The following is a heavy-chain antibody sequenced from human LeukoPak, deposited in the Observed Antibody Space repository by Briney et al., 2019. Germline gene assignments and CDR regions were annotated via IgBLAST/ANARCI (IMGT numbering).Heavy chain of an antibody. D-gene: IGHD1-26*01. CDR3: ARQAYGVGAAGVKFDP. CDR2: IYYSGRT. V-gene: IGHV4-59*01. J-gene: IGHJ5*02. CDR1: GGSISSYY. Sequence: SETLSLTCSVSGGSISSYYWSWIRQPPGRGLEWIGYIYYSGRTSYNPSLKGRVTISVDTSKNQFSLKLSSVTAADTAVYYCARQAYGVGAAGVKFDPWGQGTLVTVSS.